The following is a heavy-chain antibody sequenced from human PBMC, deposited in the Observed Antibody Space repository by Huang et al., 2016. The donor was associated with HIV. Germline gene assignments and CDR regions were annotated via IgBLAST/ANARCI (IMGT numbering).Heavy chain of an antibody. D-gene: IGHD4-17*01. CDR3: ARSAYGDLDY. V-gene: IGHV1-8*02. J-gene: IGHJ4*02. Sequence: QVHLVQSGAEVKKPGASVKVSCKSSGYTFTNDDINGLRQAPGRGLGWVGWMNPNAGNTGFAQGCQGRGTMTRKTSRTTCYMELTSLTSEDTAVYYCARSAYGDLDYWGLGTLVIVSS. CDR1: GYTFTNDD. CDR2: MNPNAGNT.